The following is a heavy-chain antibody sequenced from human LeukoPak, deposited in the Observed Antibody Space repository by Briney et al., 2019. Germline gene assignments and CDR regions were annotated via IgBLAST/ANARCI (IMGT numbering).Heavy chain of an antibody. D-gene: IGHD1-26*01. CDR3: AKGSRYIVGATRGDY. CDR2: ISYDGSNK. V-gene: IGHV3-30*18. Sequence: GRSLRLSCAASGFTFSSYGMHWVRQAPGKGLEWVAVISYDGSNKYYADSVKGRFTISRDNSKNTLYLQMNSLRAEDTAVYYCAKGSRYIVGATRGDYWGQGTLVTVSS. J-gene: IGHJ4*02. CDR1: GFTFSSYG.